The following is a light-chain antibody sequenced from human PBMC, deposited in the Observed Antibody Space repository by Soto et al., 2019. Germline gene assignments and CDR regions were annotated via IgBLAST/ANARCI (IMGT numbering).Light chain of an antibody. CDR3: SSYTSSSTYV. Sequence: QSALTQPASVSGSPGQSITISCTGTSGDVGGYNYVSWYQQHPGKAPKLMIYEVSNRPSGVSNRFSGSKSGNTASLTISGLQAEDEADYSCSSYTSSSTYVCGTGTKVTVL. CDR2: EVS. CDR1: SGDVGGYNY. J-gene: IGLJ1*01. V-gene: IGLV2-14*01.